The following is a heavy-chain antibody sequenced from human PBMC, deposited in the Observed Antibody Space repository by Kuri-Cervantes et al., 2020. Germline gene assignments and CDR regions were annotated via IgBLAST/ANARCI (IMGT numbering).Heavy chain of an antibody. CDR1: GYTLTELS. CDR3: ARGRVWFGEYLDY. V-gene: IGHV1-2*02. D-gene: IGHD3-10*01. CDR2: INPNSGGA. Sequence: ASVKVSCKVSGYTLTELSMHWVRQAPGKGLEWMGWINPNSGGANYAQKFQGRVTMTRDTSISTAYMELTSLKSDDTAVFYCARGRVWFGEYLDYWGQGTLVPSPQ. J-gene: IGHJ4*02.